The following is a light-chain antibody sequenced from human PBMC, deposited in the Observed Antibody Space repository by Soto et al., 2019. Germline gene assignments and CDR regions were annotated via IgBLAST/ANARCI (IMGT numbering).Light chain of an antibody. V-gene: IGLV2-14*03. Sequence: QSVLTQPASVSGSPGQSISISCFGTSSDVGAYNYVSGYQQHPGKAPKLVIYDVNNRPSGVSNRFSGSKSGNTASLTISGLQAEDEADYYCGSYTTSGSVVFGGGTKLTVL. CDR2: DVN. J-gene: IGLJ2*01. CDR3: GSYTTSGSVV. CDR1: SSDVGAYNY.